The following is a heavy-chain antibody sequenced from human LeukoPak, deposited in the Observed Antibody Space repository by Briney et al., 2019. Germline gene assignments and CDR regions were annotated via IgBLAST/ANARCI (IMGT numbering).Heavy chain of an antibody. Sequence: GGSLRLSCAASGFTFSNYWMSWIRQAPGKGLEWVSYISSSGSTIYYADSVKGRFTISRDNAKNSLYLQMNSLRAEDTAVYYCARDQASCGGDCYDDYWGQGTLVTVSS. CDR2: ISSSGSTI. J-gene: IGHJ4*02. D-gene: IGHD2-21*02. CDR1: GFTFSNYW. V-gene: IGHV3-11*01. CDR3: ARDQASCGGDCYDDY.